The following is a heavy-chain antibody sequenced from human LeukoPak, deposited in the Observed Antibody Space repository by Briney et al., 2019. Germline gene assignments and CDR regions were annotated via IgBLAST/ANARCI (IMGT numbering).Heavy chain of an antibody. D-gene: IGHD6-19*01. Sequence: GGSLRLSCAASGFTFSSYAMSWVRQAPGKGLEGVSAISGSGCSTYYADSVKGRFTISRDNSKNTLYLQMNSLRAEDTAVYYCAKDLYLQWLVPFSTGIYFDYWGQGTLVTVSS. CDR1: GFTFSSYA. J-gene: IGHJ4*02. V-gene: IGHV3-23*01. CDR3: AKDLYLQWLVPFSTGIYFDY. CDR2: ISGSGCST.